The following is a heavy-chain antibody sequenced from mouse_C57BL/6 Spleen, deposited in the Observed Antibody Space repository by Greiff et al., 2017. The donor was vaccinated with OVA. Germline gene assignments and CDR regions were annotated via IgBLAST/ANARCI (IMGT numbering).Heavy chain of an antibody. CDR3: ARSSYDYDGAWFAY. Sequence: VQLQQSGAELVKPGASVKISCKASGYAFSSYWMNWVKQRPGKGLEWIGQIYPGDGDTNYNGKFKGKATLTADKSSSTAYMQLSILTSEDSAVYFCARSSYDYDGAWFAYWGQGTLVTVSA. CDR1: GYAFSSYW. V-gene: IGHV1-80*01. CDR2: IYPGDGDT. J-gene: IGHJ3*01. D-gene: IGHD2-4*01.